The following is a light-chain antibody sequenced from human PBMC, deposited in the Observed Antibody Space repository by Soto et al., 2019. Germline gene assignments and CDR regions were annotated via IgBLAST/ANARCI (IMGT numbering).Light chain of an antibody. CDR2: DSS. Sequence: EIVLTQSPATLSLSPGERATLSCRASQSVSSYLAWYQQKPGQAPRLLIYDSSNRAAGIPARFSGSGSGTDFSLTISSREPEDFAVDYCQQRSNWSLTFGGGTKVDIK. V-gene: IGKV3-11*01. J-gene: IGKJ4*01. CDR3: QQRSNWSLT. CDR1: QSVSSY.